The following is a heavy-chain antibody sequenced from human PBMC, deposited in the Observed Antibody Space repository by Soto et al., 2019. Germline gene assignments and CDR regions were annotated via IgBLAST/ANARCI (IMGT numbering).Heavy chain of an antibody. V-gene: IGHV3-30-3*01. CDR3: ARDLQQRTKVDY. Sequence: GVSLRLSCAASGFTFSSYAMHWVRQAPGKGLEWVAVISYDGSNKYYADSVKGRFTISRDNSKNTLYLQMNSLRAEDTAVYYCARDLQQRTKVDYWGQGTLVTVSS. CDR1: GFTFSSYA. CDR2: ISYDGSNK. D-gene: IGHD6-13*01. J-gene: IGHJ4*02.